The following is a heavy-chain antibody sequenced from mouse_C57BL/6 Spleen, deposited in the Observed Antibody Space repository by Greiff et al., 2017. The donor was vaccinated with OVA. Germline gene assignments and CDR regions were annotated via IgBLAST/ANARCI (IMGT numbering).Heavy chain of an antibody. Sequence: VMLVESGPELVKPGASVKISCKASGYAFSSSWMNWVKQRPGKGLEWIGRIYPGDGDTNYNGKFKGKATLTADKSSSTAYMQLSSLTSEDSAVYFCARDWEGGDYWGQGTTLTVSS. CDR1: GYAFSSSW. CDR2: IYPGDGDT. J-gene: IGHJ2*01. V-gene: IGHV1-82*01. CDR3: ARDWEGGDY. D-gene: IGHD4-1*01.